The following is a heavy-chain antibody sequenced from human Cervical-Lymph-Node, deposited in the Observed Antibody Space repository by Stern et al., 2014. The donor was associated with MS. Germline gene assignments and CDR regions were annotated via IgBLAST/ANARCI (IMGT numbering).Heavy chain of an antibody. Sequence: VQLVQSGAELKKPGESLRISCKGSGYSLTNTWIGWVRQMPGKGLEWMGIIYPGDSETRYSPSSQGQVTISADKSINTAYLQWSSLKASDTAMYYCARGGGIALRPDYWGQGTLVTVSS. CDR1: GYSLTNTW. CDR2: IYPGDSET. D-gene: IGHD3-16*02. CDR3: ARGGGIALRPDY. J-gene: IGHJ4*02. V-gene: IGHV5-51*03.